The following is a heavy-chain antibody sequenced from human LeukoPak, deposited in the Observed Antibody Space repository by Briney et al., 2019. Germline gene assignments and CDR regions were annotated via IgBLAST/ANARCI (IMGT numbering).Heavy chain of an antibody. V-gene: IGHV4-59*01. CDR3: AGGRDGYNYRFFDY. CDR2: IYYSGST. CDR1: GGSISSYY. D-gene: IGHD5-24*01. Sequence: PSETLSLTCTVSGGSISSYYWSWIRQPPGKGLEWIGYIYYSGSTYYNPSLKSRVTISVDTSTNQFSLKLRSVTAAGTAVYYCAGGRDGYNYRFFDYWGQGTLVTVSS. J-gene: IGHJ4*02.